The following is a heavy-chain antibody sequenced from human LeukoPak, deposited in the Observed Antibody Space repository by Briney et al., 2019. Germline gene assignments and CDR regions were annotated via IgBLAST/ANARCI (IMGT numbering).Heavy chain of an antibody. CDR1: GFTFSSYG. J-gene: IGHJ4*02. CDR3: AKGQNYYDGSGYYSTDY. V-gene: IGHV3-30*18. D-gene: IGHD3-22*01. Sequence: GRSLRLSCAASGFTFSSYGMHGVRQAPGKGLEWVAVISSDGVNKYSADSVKGRFTIPRDNSKNTLYLQMNSLRAEDTAVYYCAKGQNYYDGSGYYSTDYWGQGAPVTVSS. CDR2: ISSDGVNK.